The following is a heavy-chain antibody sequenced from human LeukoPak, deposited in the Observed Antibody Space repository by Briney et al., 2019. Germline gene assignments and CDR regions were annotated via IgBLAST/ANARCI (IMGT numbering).Heavy chain of an antibody. D-gene: IGHD5-18*01. CDR1: GFTFDDYG. CDR3: TRGSITAIGGYFDY. CDR2: LNWHGGST. J-gene: IGHJ4*02. Sequence: GGSLRLSCPVAGFTFDDYGMSWVRPAPGKGLEWVSGLNWHGGSTGYTGSVKGRFTIYRDNAKNSLFLQMNSLRAEDTALYYWTRGSITAIGGYFDYWGQGALVTVSS. V-gene: IGHV3-20*04.